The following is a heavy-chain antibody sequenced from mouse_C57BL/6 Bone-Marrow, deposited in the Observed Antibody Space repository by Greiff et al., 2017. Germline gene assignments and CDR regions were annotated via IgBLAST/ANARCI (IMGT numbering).Heavy chain of an antibody. V-gene: IGHV6-3*01. CDR3: TVYYYGSRTSFDV. CDR1: GFTFSNYW. J-gene: IGHJ1*03. CDR2: IRLKSDNYAT. Sequence: EVKLLESGGGLVQPGGSMKLSCVASGFTFSNYWMNWVRQSPEKGLEWVAQIRLKSDNYATHYAESVKGRFTISRDDSKSSVYLQMNNLRAEDTGIYYCTVYYYGSRTSFDVWGTGTTVTVSS. D-gene: IGHD1-1*01.